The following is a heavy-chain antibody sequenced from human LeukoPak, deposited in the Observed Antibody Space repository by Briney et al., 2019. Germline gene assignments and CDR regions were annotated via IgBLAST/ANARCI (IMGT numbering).Heavy chain of an antibody. CDR2: IYTSGST. Sequence: SETLSITCTVSGGSISSYYWSWIRQPAGKGLEWIGRIYTSGSTNYNPSLKSRVTMSVDTSKNQFSLKLSSVTAADTAVYYCARVKKARITIFGVASTRVYYFDYWGQGTLVTVSS. D-gene: IGHD3-3*01. CDR1: GGSISSYY. CDR3: ARVKKARITIFGVASTRVYYFDY. V-gene: IGHV4-4*07. J-gene: IGHJ4*02.